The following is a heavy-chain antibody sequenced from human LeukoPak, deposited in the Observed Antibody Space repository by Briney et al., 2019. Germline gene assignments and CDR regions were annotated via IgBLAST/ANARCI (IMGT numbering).Heavy chain of an antibody. J-gene: IGHJ4*02. Sequence: GGSLRLSCAASGFTFSSYWMSWVRQAPGKGLEWVANIKQDGSEKYYVDSVKGRFTISRDNAKNSLYLQMNSLRAEDTAVYYCARGHLYYYDSSGYDYWGQGTLVTVSS. D-gene: IGHD3-22*01. CDR2: IKQDGSEK. CDR3: ARGHLYYYDSSGYDY. CDR1: GFTFSSYW. V-gene: IGHV3-7*01.